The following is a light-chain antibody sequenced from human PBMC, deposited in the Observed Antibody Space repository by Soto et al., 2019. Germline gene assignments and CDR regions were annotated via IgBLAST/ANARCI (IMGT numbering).Light chain of an antibody. J-gene: IGKJ3*01. CDR2: GTS. Sequence: EIVLTQSPGTLSLSPGERATLSCRASQSVSSSYVAWYQQKPGQAPSLLIYGTSSRATGIPDRFSGSGSGTDFTLSISRLEPEDFAVYFCQLVGTFGPGTKV. CDR1: QSVSSSY. CDR3: QLVGT. V-gene: IGKV3-20*01.